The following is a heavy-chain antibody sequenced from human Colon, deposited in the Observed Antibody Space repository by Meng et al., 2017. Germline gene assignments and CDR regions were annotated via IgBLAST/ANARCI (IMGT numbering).Heavy chain of an antibody. Sequence: PGLVQTSLTRWLTFTVACASISSGDVSWSLIRQPLGKGLEWIGYIDYSGSTYSNASLNSRVTIPLERSKNQFSLKLRSVTAADTAVYYCARDRKHYGERGWFDSWGQGTLVTVSS. CDR3: ARDRKHYGERGWFDS. J-gene: IGHJ5*01. D-gene: IGHD4-17*01. V-gene: IGHV4-30-4*01. CDR2: IDYSGST. CDR1: CASISSGDVS.